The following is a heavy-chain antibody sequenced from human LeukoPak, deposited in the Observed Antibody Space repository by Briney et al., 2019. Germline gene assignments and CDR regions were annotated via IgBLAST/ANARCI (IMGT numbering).Heavy chain of an antibody. CDR2: IFYTGST. D-gene: IGHD6-13*01. J-gene: IGHJ4*02. CDR3: ARVSSSSWPY. Sequence: PSETLSLTCTVSGGSISSSNYYWAWIRQPPGKGLEWIGSIFYTGSTYYNPSLKRRVTISVDTSKNQFSLKLSSVTAADTAVYYCARVSSSSWPYWGQGTLVTVSS. CDR1: GGSISSSNYY. V-gene: IGHV4-39*07.